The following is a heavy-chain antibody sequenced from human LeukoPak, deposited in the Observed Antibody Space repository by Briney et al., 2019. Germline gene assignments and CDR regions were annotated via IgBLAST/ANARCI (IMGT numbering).Heavy chain of an antibody. CDR1: GFTFSSYG. CDR2: ISYDGSNK. J-gene: IGHJ3*02. D-gene: IGHD3-22*01. V-gene: IGHV3-30*18. CDR3: AKVLYAPHYYDSSGPMARAFDI. Sequence: GGSLRLSCAASGFTFSSYGMHWVRQAPGKGLEWVAVISYDGSNKYYADSVKGRFTISRDNSKNTLYLQMNSLRAEDTAVYYCAKVLYAPHYYDSSGPMARAFDIWGQGTMVTVSS.